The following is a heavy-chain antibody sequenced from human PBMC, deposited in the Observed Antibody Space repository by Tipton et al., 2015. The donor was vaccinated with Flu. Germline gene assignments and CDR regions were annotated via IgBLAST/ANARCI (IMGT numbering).Heavy chain of an antibody. CDR1: GGSISSGSYY. V-gene: IGHV4-61*02. D-gene: IGHD3-22*01. J-gene: IGHJ4*01. CDR3: ARAGWLLPFDY. Sequence: LRLSCTVSGGSISSGSYYWSWIRQPAGKGLEWIGRIYTSGSTNYNPSLKSRVTISVDTSKNQFSLKLSSVPAADTAVYYCARAGWLLPFDYWGPGTLVTVSS. CDR2: IYTSGST.